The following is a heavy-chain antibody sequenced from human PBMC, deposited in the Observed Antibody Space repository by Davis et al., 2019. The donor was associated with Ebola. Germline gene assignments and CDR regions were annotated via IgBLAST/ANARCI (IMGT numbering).Heavy chain of an antibody. V-gene: IGHV3-23*01. Sequence: GESLKISCVASGFTFNNYAMSWIRQAPGKGLEWVSGISDFGGTTSYADSVRGRFTISRDNSKNTLYMEMSSLRAEDTAVYYCATPRRGLNYCSGGSCYSEYYYYGMDVWGQGTTVTVSS. D-gene: IGHD2-15*01. CDR3: ATPRRGLNYCSGGSCYSEYYYYGMDV. J-gene: IGHJ6*02. CDR1: GFTFNNYA. CDR2: ISDFGGTT.